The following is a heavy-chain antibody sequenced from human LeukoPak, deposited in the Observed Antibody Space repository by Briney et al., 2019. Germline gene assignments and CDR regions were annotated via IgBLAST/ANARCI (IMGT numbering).Heavy chain of an antibody. CDR1: GFTFSSYA. V-gene: IGHV3-30-3*01. D-gene: IGHD1-26*01. CDR3: AREPGGYGGHDY. CDR2: ISYDGSNK. Sequence: PGGSLRLSCAASGFTFSSYAMHWVRQAPGKGLEWVAVISYDGSNKYYADSVKGRFTISRDNSKNTLYLQMNSLRAEDTAVYYCAREPGGYGGHDYWGQGTLVTVSS. J-gene: IGHJ4*02.